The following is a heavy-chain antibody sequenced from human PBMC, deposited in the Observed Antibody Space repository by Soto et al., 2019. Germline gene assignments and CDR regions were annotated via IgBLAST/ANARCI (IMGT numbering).Heavy chain of an antibody. CDR2: ISYDGDNK. V-gene: IGHV3-30*18. Sequence: QVHLVESGGGMVQPGGTLRLSCTPSGFTFRNYGLHWVRQAPGKHLELVALISYDGDNKYYTDSARGRFTVSRDNFQNALFLQMDSLRPGDPAVYYCVKKILGYAADSDAIDVWGQGTTVTVS. CDR1: GFTFRNYG. D-gene: IGHD5-12*01. CDR3: VKKILGYAADSDAIDV. J-gene: IGHJ6*02.